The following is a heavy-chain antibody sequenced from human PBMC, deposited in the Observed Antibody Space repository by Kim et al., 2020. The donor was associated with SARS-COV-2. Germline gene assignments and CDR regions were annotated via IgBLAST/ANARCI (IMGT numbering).Heavy chain of an antibody. CDR1: GFTFGDYA. CDR2: IRSKAYGGTT. CDR3: TRGNLYYYDSSGPTNAFDI. Sequence: GGSLRLSCTASGFTFGDYAMSWFRQAPGKGLEWVGFIRSKAYGGTTEHAASVKGRFTVSRDDSKSIAYLQMNSLKTEDTALYYCTRGNLYYYDSSGPTNAFDIWGQGTMVTVSS. V-gene: IGHV3-49*03. J-gene: IGHJ3*02. D-gene: IGHD3-22*01.